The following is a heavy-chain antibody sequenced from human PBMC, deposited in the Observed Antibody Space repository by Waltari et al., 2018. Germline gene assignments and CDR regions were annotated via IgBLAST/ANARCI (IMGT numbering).Heavy chain of an antibody. CDR1: GYSISSGYY. D-gene: IGHD3-22*01. V-gene: IGHV4-38-2*02. CDR3: ARDVGYYYDSSGPTFDY. CDR2: IYHSGST. Sequence: QVQLQESGPGLVKPSETLSLTCTVSGYSISSGYYWGWIRQPPGKGLDWIWGIYHSGSTYYNPSLKSRVTISVATSKNQFSLKLSSVTAADSAVYYCARDVGYYYDSSGPTFDYWGQGTLVTVSS. J-gene: IGHJ4*02.